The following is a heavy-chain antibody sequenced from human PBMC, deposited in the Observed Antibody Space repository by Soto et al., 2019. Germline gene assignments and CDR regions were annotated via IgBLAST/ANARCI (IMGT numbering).Heavy chain of an antibody. CDR3: ARGGNPNYY. J-gene: IGHJ4*02. CDR1: GFSVSRNY. V-gene: IGHV3-53*04. Sequence: EVQLEESGGGLVQPGGSLRLSCVVSGFSVSRNYMSWVRQAPGKGLEWVSVIYSGGSTYYADSVKGRFTISRHNSKNTLYLQMSSLRAEDTAVYYSARGGNPNYYWGQGTLVTVSS. D-gene: IGHD4-4*01. CDR2: IYSGGST.